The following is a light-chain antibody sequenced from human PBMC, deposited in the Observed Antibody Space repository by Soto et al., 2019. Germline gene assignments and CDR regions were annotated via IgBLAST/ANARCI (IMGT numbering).Light chain of an antibody. Sequence: QSVLTQPPSASATPGQRIIISCSGSSSNIGSNTVNWYQQLPGTAPKLLIYTNNQRPSGVPDRFSGSKSGSSASLAISGLQSEDEADYHCAAWDDSLSGVVFGGGTKLTVL. CDR3: AAWDDSLSGVV. CDR1: SSNIGSNT. V-gene: IGLV1-44*01. J-gene: IGLJ2*01. CDR2: TNN.